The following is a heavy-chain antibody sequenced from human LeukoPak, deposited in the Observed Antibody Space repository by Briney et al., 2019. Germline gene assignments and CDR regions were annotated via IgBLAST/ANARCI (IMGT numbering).Heavy chain of an antibody. Sequence: SQTLSLTCTVSGCSISSDNNYWSWIRQPAGKGLEWIGRIHTSGSTNHNPSLNSRVTISIDTSKNQFSLKLSSVTATDTAVYYCARDRSDGGYNWFDPWGQGTLVTVSS. V-gene: IGHV4-61*02. CDR2: IHTSGST. D-gene: IGHD2-15*01. J-gene: IGHJ5*02. CDR3: ARDRSDGGYNWFDP. CDR1: GCSISSDNNY.